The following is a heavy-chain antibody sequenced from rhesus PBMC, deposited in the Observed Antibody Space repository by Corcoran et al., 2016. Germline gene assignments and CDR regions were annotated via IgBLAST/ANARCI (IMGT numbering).Heavy chain of an antibody. J-gene: IGHJ4*01. V-gene: IGHV1-111*02. CDR3: AREDSGSWNY. CDR1: GYTFTDHY. CDR2: VDPEDAEA. D-gene: IGHD6-25*01. Sequence: EVQLVQSGAEVKKPGAFVKISCKASGYTFTDHYLNRVRLAPGKGVEWMGRVDPEDAEADYAQKFQDGVTITADMSTDTAYMELSSLRSEETAVYYCAREDSGSWNYWGQGVLVTVSS.